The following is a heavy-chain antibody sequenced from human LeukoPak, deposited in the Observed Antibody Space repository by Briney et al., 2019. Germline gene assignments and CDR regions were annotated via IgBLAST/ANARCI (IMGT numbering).Heavy chain of an antibody. V-gene: IGHV1-18*01. J-gene: IGHJ6*02. CDR1: GYTFTSYG. CDR2: ISAYNGNT. CDR3: AREGTLGGRPADYEYYYYYGMDV. D-gene: IGHD4/OR15-4a*01. Sequence: ASVKVSCKASGYTFTSYGISWVRQAPGQGLEWMGWISAYNGNTNYAQKLQGRVTITTDTSTSTASMELRSLRSDDTAVYYCAREGTLGGRPADYEYYYYYGMDVWGQGTTVTVSS.